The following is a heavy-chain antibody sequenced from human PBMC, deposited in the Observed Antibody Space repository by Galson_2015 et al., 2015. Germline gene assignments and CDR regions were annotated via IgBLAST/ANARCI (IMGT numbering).Heavy chain of an antibody. J-gene: IGHJ4*02. CDR1: GYTFTGHY. D-gene: IGHD5-24*01. V-gene: IGHV1-2*04. CDR3: ARQTADGYKLDF. CDR2: LHPNSANT. Sequence: SVKVSCKASGYTFTGHYLHWVRQAPGQGLEWMGWLHPNSANTNYVQNFQAWVTMTWDTSISTAHLEVGRLRSDDTAVYYCARQTADGYKLDFWGQGTLVTVSS.